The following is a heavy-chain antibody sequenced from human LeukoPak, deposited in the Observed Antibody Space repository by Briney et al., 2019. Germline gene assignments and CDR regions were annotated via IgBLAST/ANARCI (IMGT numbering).Heavy chain of an antibody. CDR2: INAYNGNT. J-gene: IGHJ4*02. D-gene: IGHD3-22*01. Sequence: ASVKVSCKASGYTFTSYGISWVRQAPGQGLEWMGWINAYNGNTNYAQKLQGRVTMTTDTSTSTAYMELRSLRSDDTAVYYCARGHYYDSSGYNDYWGQGTLVTVSS. CDR1: GYTFTSYG. CDR3: ARGHYYDSSGYNDY. V-gene: IGHV1-18*01.